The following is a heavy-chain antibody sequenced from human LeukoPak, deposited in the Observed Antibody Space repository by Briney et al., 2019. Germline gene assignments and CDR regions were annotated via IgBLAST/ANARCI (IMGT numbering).Heavy chain of an antibody. Sequence: GGSLRLSCAASGLIFSNYAMTGVRQAPGKGLEWVSGIIGSGHRTEYADSVKGRFTISRDNSKSTLYLQMNNLRAEDTALYYCAKDAFNYDGSTHMYHSDNWGQGTRVAVSS. J-gene: IGHJ4*02. CDR3: AKDAFNYDGSTHMYHSDN. V-gene: IGHV3-23*01. CDR1: GLIFSNYA. D-gene: IGHD3-22*01. CDR2: IIGSGHRT.